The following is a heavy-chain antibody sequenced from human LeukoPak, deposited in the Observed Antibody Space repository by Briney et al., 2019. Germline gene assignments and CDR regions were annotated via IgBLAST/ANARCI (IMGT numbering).Heavy chain of an antibody. CDR1: GASTSAYY. CDR2: SYSGGNA. V-gene: IGHV4-59*01. Sequence: SETLSLTCTVSGASTSAYYWSWIRQPPGKGLEWIGYSYSGGNANYNPSLKTRVTISIDASENQFSLRLTSVTAADTAVYFCAHSKRGGGYYINAFAVWGQGTLVTISS. CDR3: AHSKRGGGYYINAFAV. J-gene: IGHJ3*01. D-gene: IGHD1-26*01.